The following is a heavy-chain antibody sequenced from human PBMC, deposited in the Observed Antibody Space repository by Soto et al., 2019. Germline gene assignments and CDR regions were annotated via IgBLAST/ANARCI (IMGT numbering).Heavy chain of an antibody. CDR2: IMYSGYS. CDR3: ARHGFGPLHGLVDV. V-gene: IGHV4-59*08. J-gene: IGHJ6*02. Sequence: QVQLQESGPGLVKPSETLSLTCTVSGDSLTNYYCSWFRQPPGKGLEWIGYIMYSGYSAYNLSLKRRVPMSMDTSKPQSSLMLGSVTATDTAVYYCARHGFGPLHGLVDVWGQGTTVIVSS. D-gene: IGHD3-10*01. CDR1: GDSLTNYY.